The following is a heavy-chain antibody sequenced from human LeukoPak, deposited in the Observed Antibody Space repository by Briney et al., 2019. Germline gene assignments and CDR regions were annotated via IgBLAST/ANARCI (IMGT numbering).Heavy chain of an antibody. J-gene: IGHJ4*02. CDR1: GGSFSSGSYY. V-gene: IGHV4-61*01. CDR2: IYYSGST. CDR3: ARAYSGSYLEY. D-gene: IGHD1-26*01. Sequence: SGTLSLTCTVSGGSFSSGSYYWSWIRQPPGKGLEWIGYIYYSGSTNYNPSLKSRVTISVDTSKNQFSLKLSSVTAADTAVYYCARAYSGSYLEYWGQGTLVTVSS.